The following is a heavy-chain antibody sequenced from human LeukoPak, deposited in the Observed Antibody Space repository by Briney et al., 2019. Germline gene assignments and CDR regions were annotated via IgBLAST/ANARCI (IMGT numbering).Heavy chain of an antibody. CDR3: ARDGGYFDWLFLYYFDY. D-gene: IGHD3-9*01. V-gene: IGHV3-23*01. Sequence: GGSLRLSCAASGFTFSSYAMSWVRQAPGKGLEWVSAISGSGGSTYYADSVKGRFTISRDNSKNTLYLQMNSLRAEDTAVYYCARDGGYFDWLFLYYFDYWGQGTLVTVSS. CDR1: GFTFSSYA. J-gene: IGHJ4*02. CDR2: ISGSGGST.